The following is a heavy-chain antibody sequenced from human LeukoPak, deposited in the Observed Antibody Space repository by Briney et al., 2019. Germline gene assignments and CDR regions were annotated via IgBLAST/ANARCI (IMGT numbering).Heavy chain of an antibody. Sequence: GGSLRLSCAASGFTFSNYGIHWVRQAPGKGLEWMTFIRYDGSNKYYADSVKGRFTISRDNSKNTLYLQMNGLRIEDTALYYCARDGNYRVADDIWGQGTMVTVSS. V-gene: IGHV3-30*02. CDR3: ARDGNYRVADDI. CDR1: GFTFSNYG. D-gene: IGHD3-10*01. J-gene: IGHJ3*02. CDR2: IRYDGSNK.